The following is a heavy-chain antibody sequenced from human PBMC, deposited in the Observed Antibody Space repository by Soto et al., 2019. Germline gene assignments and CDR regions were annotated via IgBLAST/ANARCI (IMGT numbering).Heavy chain of an antibody. CDR3: ARDWVAVTTAFAI. Sequence: QVQLQESGPGLVKPSQTLSLTCTVSGGSISSGGYYWSWIRQHPGKGLEWIGYIYYSGSTYYNPSLDGAVTVAIETSKSRSSLTLSSVTAADTSVYYCARDWVAVTTAFAIWGQGTMVTVSS. D-gene: IGHD4-17*01. CDR1: GGSISSGGYY. J-gene: IGHJ3*02. CDR2: IYYSGST. V-gene: IGHV4-31*01.